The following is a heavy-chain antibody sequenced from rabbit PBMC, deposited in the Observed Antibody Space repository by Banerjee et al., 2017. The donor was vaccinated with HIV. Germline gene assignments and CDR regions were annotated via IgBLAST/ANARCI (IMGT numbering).Heavy chain of an antibody. J-gene: IGHJ4*01. Sequence: QSLEESGGDLVKPGASLTLTCTASGFSFSSSYYMCWVRQAPGKGLEWIACIYTSGGYTYYASWAKGRFTISKTSSTTVTLQMTSLTAADTATYFCARGYGGYAGTDYFGLWGPGTLVTVS. V-gene: IGHV1S40*01. CDR2: IYTSGGYT. CDR3: ARGYGGYAGTDYFGL. CDR1: GFSFSSSYY. D-gene: IGHD4-2*01.